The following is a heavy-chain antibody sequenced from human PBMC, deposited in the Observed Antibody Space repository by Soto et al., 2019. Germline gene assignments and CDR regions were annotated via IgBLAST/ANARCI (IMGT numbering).Heavy chain of an antibody. CDR1: GGTFSSYA. Sequence: QVQLVQSGAEVKKPGSSVKVSCKASGGTFSSYAISWVRQAPGQGLEWMGGIIPIFGTANYAQKFQGRVTIXXDXSXXTDYMELSSLRSEDTAVYYCARGPNVEMASYGMDVWGQGTTVTVSS. V-gene: IGHV1-69*12. J-gene: IGHJ6*02. D-gene: IGHD5-12*01. CDR2: IIPIFGTA. CDR3: ARGPNVEMASYGMDV.